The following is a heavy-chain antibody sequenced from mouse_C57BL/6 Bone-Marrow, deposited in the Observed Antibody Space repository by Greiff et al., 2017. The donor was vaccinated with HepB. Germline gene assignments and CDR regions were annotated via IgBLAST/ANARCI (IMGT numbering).Heavy chain of an antibody. J-gene: IGHJ2*01. CDR1: GYTFTSYW. D-gene: IGHD1-1*01. Sequence: QVQLQQSGAELVKPGASVKLSCKASGYTFTSYWMHWVKQRPGQGLEWIGMIHPNSGSTNYNEKFKSKATLTVDKSSSTAYMQLSSLTSEDSAVYYCARKGYGSSCFDYWGQGTTLTVSS. CDR2: IHPNSGST. V-gene: IGHV1-64*01. CDR3: ARKGYGSSCFDY.